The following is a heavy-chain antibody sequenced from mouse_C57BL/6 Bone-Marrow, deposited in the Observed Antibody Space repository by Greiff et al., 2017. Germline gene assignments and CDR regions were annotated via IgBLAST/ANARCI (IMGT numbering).Heavy chain of an antibody. J-gene: IGHJ3*01. CDR3: ARLYDYDEGVRFEY. Sequence: VMLVESGPGLVQPSQSLSITCTVSGFSLTSYGVHWVRQSPGKGLEWLGVIWSGGSTDYNAAFISRLSISKDNSKSQVFFKMNSLQADDTAIYYCARLYDYDEGVRFEYWGQGTLVTVSA. CDR1: GFSLTSYG. V-gene: IGHV2-2*01. D-gene: IGHD2-4*01. CDR2: IWSGGST.